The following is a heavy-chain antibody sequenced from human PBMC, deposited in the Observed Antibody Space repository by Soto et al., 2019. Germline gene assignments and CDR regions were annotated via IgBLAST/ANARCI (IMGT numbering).Heavy chain of an antibody. CDR2: IYYSGST. D-gene: IGHD2-2*01. CDR3: AREPIVVVPAAETYYYYGMDV. Sequence: SETLSLTCAVSGGSISSGGYYWSWIRQHPGKGLEWIGYIYYSGSTYYNPSLKSRVTISVDTSKNQFSLKLSSVTAADTAVYYCAREPIVVVPAAETYYYYGMDVWGQGTTVTVSS. V-gene: IGHV4-31*11. J-gene: IGHJ6*02. CDR1: GGSISSGGYY.